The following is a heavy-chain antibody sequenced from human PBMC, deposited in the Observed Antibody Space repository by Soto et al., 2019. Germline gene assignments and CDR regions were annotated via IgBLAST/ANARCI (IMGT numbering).Heavy chain of an antibody. J-gene: IGHJ4*02. CDR3: ARQGKYCSSPSCYADY. Sequence: GESLKISCEGSQYSFTTYWIAWVRQMPGKGLEWMGIIYPGDSDTRYSPSFQGQVTISADESISTAYLQWSSLKASDTAIYYCARQGKYCSSPSCYADYWGQGTLVTVSS. V-gene: IGHV5-51*01. D-gene: IGHD2-2*01. CDR2: IYPGDSDT. CDR1: QYSFTTYW.